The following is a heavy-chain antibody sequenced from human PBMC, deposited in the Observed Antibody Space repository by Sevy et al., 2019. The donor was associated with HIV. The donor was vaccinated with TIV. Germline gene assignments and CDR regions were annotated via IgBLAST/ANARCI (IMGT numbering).Heavy chain of an antibody. Sequence: GGSLRLSCAASGFTFDDYAMHWVRQAPGKGLEWVSGISWNSGSIGYADSVKGRFTISRDNAKNSLYLQMNSLRAEDTALYYYENAFFLRVDSSGDDAFDIWGQRTMVTVSS. V-gene: IGHV3-9*01. J-gene: IGHJ3*02. CDR3: ENAFFLRVDSSGDDAFDI. CDR1: GFTFDDYA. D-gene: IGHD3-22*01. CDR2: ISWNSGSI.